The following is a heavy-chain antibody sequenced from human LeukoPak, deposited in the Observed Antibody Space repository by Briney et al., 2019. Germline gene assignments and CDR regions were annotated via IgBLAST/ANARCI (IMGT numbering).Heavy chain of an antibody. CDR3: ARDLGSGQTGTIPGGFDS. J-gene: IGHJ4*02. Sequence: GASVKVSCKAFGYTFTSYFIHWVRQAPGQGLEWMGIINPSGGSTTYAQKFQGRVTVTRDMSTSTVYMELSSLRSEDTAVYYCARDLGSGQTGTIPGGFDSWGQRTLVTVSS. CDR1: GYTFTSYF. D-gene: IGHD1-7*01. CDR2: INPSGGST. V-gene: IGHV1-46*01.